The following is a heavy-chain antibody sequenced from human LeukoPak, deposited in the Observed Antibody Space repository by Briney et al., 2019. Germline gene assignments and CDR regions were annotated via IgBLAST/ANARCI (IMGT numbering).Heavy chain of an antibody. J-gene: IGHJ6*03. CDR2: ISYDGSHK. D-gene: IGHD5-12*01. V-gene: IGHV3-30*18. CDR3: AKGSGYEDQHHYYYMDV. Sequence: GRSLRLSCSASGFTFSSDGMYWVRQALGQGLEWVAVISYDGSHKYYADFVKGRFTISRDNSKNTLYLQMNGLRAEDTAVYYCAKGSGYEDQHHYYYMDVWGKGTTVNISS. CDR1: GFTFSSDG.